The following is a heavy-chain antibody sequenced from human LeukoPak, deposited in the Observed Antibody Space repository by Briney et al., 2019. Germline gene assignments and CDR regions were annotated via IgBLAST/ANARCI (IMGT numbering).Heavy chain of an antibody. V-gene: IGHV3-30*02. CDR2: IRYDGSNK. Sequence: GGSLRPSCAASGFTFSSYGLHWVRQAPGKGLEWVAFIRYDGSNKYYADSVKGRFTISRDNSKNTLYLQMNSLRAEDTAVYYCAKDSKTYSGSYGVDYWGQGTLVTVSS. CDR3: AKDSKTYSGSYGVDY. J-gene: IGHJ4*02. CDR1: GFTFSSYG. D-gene: IGHD1-26*01.